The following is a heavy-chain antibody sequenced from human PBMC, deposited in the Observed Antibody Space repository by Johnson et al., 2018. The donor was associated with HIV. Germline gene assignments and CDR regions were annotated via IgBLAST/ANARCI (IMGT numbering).Heavy chain of an antibody. CDR3: ARGQELIGERAFDI. J-gene: IGHJ3*02. CDR1: GFSFSDNG. V-gene: IGHV3-15*05. D-gene: IGHD6-13*01. Sequence: VQLVESGGGVVQPGRSLRLSCAASGFSFSDNGMHWVRQAPGKGLEWVGRIKSKTDGGTTDYAAPVKGRFTISRDDSKNTLYLQMNSLRAEDTAVYYCARGQELIGERAFDIWGPGTTVTVSS. CDR2: IKSKTDGGTT.